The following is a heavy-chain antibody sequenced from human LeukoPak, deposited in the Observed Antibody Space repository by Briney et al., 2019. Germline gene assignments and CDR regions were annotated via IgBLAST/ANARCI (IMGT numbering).Heavy chain of an antibody. V-gene: IGHV3-30*04. CDR1: GFIFTNFA. CDR3: VRSSRVVGTKRDH. Sequence: GGSLRLSCTTSGFIFTNFAMEWVRQAPGKGLEWVAAISYDGRNEYYADSVKGRFIVSRDSSKKRVYLQMNSLRYNDTAMYYCVRSSRVVGTKRDHWGQGTLVTVSS. D-gene: IGHD1-26*01. J-gene: IGHJ4*02. CDR2: ISYDGRNE.